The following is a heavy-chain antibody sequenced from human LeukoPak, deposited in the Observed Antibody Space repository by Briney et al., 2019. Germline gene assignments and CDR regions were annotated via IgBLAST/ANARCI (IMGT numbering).Heavy chain of an antibody. CDR3: ARVVSGYDFDY. CDR1: GYTFTNHG. J-gene: IGHJ4*02. CDR2: ISTYNGNT. V-gene: IGHV1-18*01. D-gene: IGHD5-12*01. Sequence: ASVKVSCKASGYTFTNHGISWVRQAPGQGLEWMGWISTYNGNTNYAQKLQGRVTMTTDTSTSTAYMELRSLRSDDTAMYYCARVVSGYDFDYWGQGTLVTVSS.